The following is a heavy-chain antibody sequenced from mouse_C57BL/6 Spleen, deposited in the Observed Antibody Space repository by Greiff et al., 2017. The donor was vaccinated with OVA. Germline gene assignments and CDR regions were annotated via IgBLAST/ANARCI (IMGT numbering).Heavy chain of an antibody. J-gene: IGHJ4*01. Sequence: VQVQQSGAELVKPGASVKISCKASGYTFTDYYINWVKQRPGQGLEWIGKIGPGSGSTYYNEKFKGKATLTADKSSSTAYMQLSSLTSEDSAVYFCARTAYSNYRYAMDYWGQGTSVTVSS. V-gene: IGHV1-77*01. CDR2: IGPGSGST. CDR1: GYTFTDYY. D-gene: IGHD2-5*01. CDR3: ARTAYSNYRYAMDY.